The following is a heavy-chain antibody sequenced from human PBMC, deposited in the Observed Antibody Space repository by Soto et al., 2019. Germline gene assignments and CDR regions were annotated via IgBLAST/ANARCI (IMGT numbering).Heavy chain of an antibody. CDR3: ARARDDLWSGYYYFDY. D-gene: IGHD3-3*01. J-gene: IGHJ4*02. CDR2: IYYSGST. CDR1: GGSINTYH. Sequence: SETLSLTCTVSGGSINTYHWSWIRQPPGKGLEWIGYIYYSGSTKYNPSLKSRLTMSVDTSKDQFSLRLSSVTAADTAVYYCARARDDLWSGYYYFDYWGPGTLVTVSS. V-gene: IGHV4-59*01.